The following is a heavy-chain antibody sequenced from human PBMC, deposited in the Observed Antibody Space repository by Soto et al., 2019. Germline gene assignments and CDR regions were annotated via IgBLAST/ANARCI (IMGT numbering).Heavy chain of an antibody. CDR3: ASPPADPSGWFNGFLVY. J-gene: IGHJ4*02. Sequence: QVQLQESGPGLVKPSETLTLTCTVSGVSISGNHYYWGWLRQPPGKGLEWIGSIFYSGTTYFNPPLKSRVTLSVDTSKNQFSLKLSSVTAADSATYYCASPPADPSGWFNGFLVYWGQGILVTVSS. V-gene: IGHV4-39*01. CDR1: GVSISGNHYY. D-gene: IGHD6-19*01. CDR2: IFYSGTT.